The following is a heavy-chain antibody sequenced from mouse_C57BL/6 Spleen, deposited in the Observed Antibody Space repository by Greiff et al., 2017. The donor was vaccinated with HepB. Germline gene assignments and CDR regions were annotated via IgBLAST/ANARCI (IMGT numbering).Heavy chain of an antibody. V-gene: IGHV5-4*03. J-gene: IGHJ1*03. CDR3: ARGGYDGYLYWYFDV. Sequence: EVKLVESGGGLVKPGGSLKLSCAASGFTFSSYAMSWVRQTPEKRLEWVATISDGGSYTYYPDNVKGRFTISRDNAKNNLYLQMSHLKSEDTAMYYCARGGYDGYLYWYFDVWGTGTTVTVSS. CDR1: GFTFSSYA. CDR2: ISDGGSYT. D-gene: IGHD2-3*01.